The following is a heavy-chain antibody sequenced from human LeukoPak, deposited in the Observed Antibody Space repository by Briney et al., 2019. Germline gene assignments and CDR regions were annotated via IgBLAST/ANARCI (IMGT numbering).Heavy chain of an antibody. D-gene: IGHD4-17*01. CDR1: GYSISSGYY. CDR3: AAEDDYGDSPHY. J-gene: IGHJ4*02. CDR2: IYHSGST. Sequence: PSETLSLTCTVSGYSISSGYYWVWIRQPPGQGLEWIGSIYHSGSTYYNPSLKSRVTISVDTSKNQFSLKLSSVTAADTAVYYCAAEDDYGDSPHYWGQGTLVTVSS. V-gene: IGHV4-38-2*02.